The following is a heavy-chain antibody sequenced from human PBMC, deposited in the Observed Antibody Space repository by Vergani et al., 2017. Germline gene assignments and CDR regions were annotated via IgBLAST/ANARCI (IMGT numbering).Heavy chain of an antibody. CDR3: ARKIALASAGYYYYGMDV. CDR2: ISSSSSTI. D-gene: IGHD3-22*01. J-gene: IGHJ6*02. Sequence: VQLVESGGGLVQPGGSLRLSCAASGFTFSSYSMNWVRQAPGKGLEWVSYISSSSSTIYYADSVKGRFTISRDNAKNSLYLQMNSLRAEDTAVYYCARKIALASAGYYYYGMDVWGQGTTVTVSS. V-gene: IGHV3-48*01. CDR1: GFTFSSYS.